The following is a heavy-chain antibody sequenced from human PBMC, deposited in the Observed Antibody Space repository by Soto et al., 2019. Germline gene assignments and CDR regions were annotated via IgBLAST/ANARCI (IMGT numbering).Heavy chain of an antibody. Sequence: GGSLRLSCAASGFTFSNYDMSWVRQAPGKGLEWVSSISGGGFNTYYADSVKGRFTISRDNSKNTLYLQMNSLRAEDTAVYYCAGDFWRREYYYGMDVWGQGTTVTVSS. D-gene: IGHD3-3*01. CDR3: AGDFWRREYYYGMDV. V-gene: IGHV3-23*01. J-gene: IGHJ6*02. CDR1: GFTFSNYD. CDR2: ISGGGFNT.